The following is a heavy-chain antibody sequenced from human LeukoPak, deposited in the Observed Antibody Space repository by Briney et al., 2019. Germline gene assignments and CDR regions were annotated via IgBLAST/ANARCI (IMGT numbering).Heavy chain of an antibody. CDR1: GYTFTSYG. CDR2: ISAYNGNT. Sequence: RASVKVSCKASGYTFTSYGISWVRQAPGHGLKWTGWISAYNGNTNYAQKLQGRVTVTTDTSTSTAYMELRSLRSDDTAVYYCARASGGSYYIVLSKHTPLDYWGQGTLVTVSS. J-gene: IGHJ4*02. D-gene: IGHD1-26*01. V-gene: IGHV1-18*01. CDR3: ARASGGSYYIVLSKHTPLDY.